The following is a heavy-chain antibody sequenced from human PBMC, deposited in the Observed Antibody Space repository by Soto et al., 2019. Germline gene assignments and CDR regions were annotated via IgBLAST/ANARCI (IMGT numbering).Heavy chain of an antibody. CDR1: GASITRSSYY. CDR2: IHSHSGST. V-gene: IGHV4-39*01. D-gene: IGHD2-21*02. Sequence: QLQLHESGPGLVKPSETLSLTCSVSGASITRSSYYWAWIRQPPGKGLEWIASIHSHSGSTYYDPSLKXXVXXSVDTSKNHFSLNXXXXXXXXXXXXXXXXXGDAYG. CDR3: XXXGDAYG. J-gene: IGHJ6*01.